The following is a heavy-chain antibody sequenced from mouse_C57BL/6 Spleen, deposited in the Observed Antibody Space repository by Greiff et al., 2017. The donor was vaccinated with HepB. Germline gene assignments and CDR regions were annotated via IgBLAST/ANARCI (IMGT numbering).Heavy chain of an antibody. CDR1: GYSITSGYY. V-gene: IGHV3-6*01. Sequence: EVQRVESGPGLVKPSQSLSLTCSVTGYSITSGYYWNWIRQFPGNKLEWMGYISYDGSNNYNPSLKNRISITRDTSKNQFFLKLNSVTTEDTATYYCARDGYYGSSLWWYFDVWGTGTTVTVSS. CDR2: ISYDGSN. D-gene: IGHD1-1*01. J-gene: IGHJ1*03. CDR3: ARDGYYGSSLWWYFDV.